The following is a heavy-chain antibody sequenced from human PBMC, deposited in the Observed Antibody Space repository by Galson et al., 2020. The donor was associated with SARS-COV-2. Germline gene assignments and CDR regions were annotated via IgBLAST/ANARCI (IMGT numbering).Heavy chain of an antibody. CDR2: IYYSGST. D-gene: IGHD3-16*01. V-gene: IGHV4-31*03. CDR3: VRDRGDYVWEFNY. Sequence: SETLSLTCTVSGGSISSGGYYWSWIRQHPGKGLEWIRYIYYSGSTYYNPSLKSRVTISADTSKNQFSLKLSSVTAADTAVYYCVRDRGDYVWEFNYWGQGTLVTVSS. CDR1: GGSISSGGYY. J-gene: IGHJ4*02.